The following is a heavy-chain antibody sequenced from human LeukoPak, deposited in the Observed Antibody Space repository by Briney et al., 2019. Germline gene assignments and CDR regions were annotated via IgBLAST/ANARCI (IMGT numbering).Heavy chain of an antibody. CDR3: ARDDYRGVTNFDP. Sequence: IGYISYTGSTNYNPALKSRVTISVDTSKNQFSLQLTSVTAADTAVYYCARDDYRGVTNFDPXG. CDR2: ISYTGST. V-gene: IGHV4-59*01. D-gene: IGHD3-10*01. J-gene: IGHJ5*02.